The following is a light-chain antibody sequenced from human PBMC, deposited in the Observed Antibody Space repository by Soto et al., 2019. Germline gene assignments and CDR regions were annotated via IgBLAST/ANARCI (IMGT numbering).Light chain of an antibody. V-gene: IGKV4-1*01. CDR1: RTVLYDSNNKNY. J-gene: IGKJ4*01. CDR2: WAS. Sequence: DIVMTQSPDSLAVSLGERATINCKSSRTVLYDSNNKNYLAWYQQKPGQPPKLLIYWASTRESGVPDRFSDSGSGTDFTLTISSLQAEDVAIYYCQQYYTIPLSFGGGTKVEIK. CDR3: QQYYTIPLS.